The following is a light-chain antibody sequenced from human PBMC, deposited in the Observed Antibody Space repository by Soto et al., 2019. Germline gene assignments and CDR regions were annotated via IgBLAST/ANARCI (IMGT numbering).Light chain of an antibody. CDR2: VAN. Sequence: DVLMTKSPSSLSASVGDRITITCRASQNIGKYLNWYQQKVGEAPKAVIYVANSLHFRVPSRFSGTGSGTEFTLTISSLQPEDFGIYYCQQSYRFPRTFGGGTKVESK. CDR3: QQSYRFPRT. J-gene: IGKJ4*01. V-gene: IGKV1-39*01. CDR1: QNIGKY.